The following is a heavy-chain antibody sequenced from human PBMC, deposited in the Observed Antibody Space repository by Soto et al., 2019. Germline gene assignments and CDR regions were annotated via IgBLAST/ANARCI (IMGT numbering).Heavy chain of an antibody. V-gene: IGHV4-61*01. Sequence: PSETLSLTCTVSGVSVSSGSFYWAWIRQPPGKGLEWIGFISYSGTTNYNPSLKSRVTISVGTSRSHISLKVSSLTAADTAVYYCARGATVTQYDYWGQGTLVTVSS. D-gene: IGHD4-17*01. CDR3: ARGATVTQYDY. CDR1: GVSVSSGSFY. J-gene: IGHJ4*02. CDR2: ISYSGTT.